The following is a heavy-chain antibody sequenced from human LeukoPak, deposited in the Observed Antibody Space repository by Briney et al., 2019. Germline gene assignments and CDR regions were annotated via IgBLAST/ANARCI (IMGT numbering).Heavy chain of an antibody. D-gene: IGHD3-10*01. CDR2: INPNSGGT. J-gene: IGHJ3*02. CDR1: GYTFTGYY. CDR3: ARDRVYGSGSDAFDI. V-gene: IGHV1-2*04. Sequence: HGASVKVSCKASGYTFTGYYMHWVRQAPGQGLEWMGWINPNSGGTNYAQKFQGWVTMTRGTSISTAYMELSRLRSDDTAVYYCARDRVYGSGSDAFDIWGQGTMVTVSS.